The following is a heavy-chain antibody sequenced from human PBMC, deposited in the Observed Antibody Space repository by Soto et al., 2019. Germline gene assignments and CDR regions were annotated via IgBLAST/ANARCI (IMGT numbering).Heavy chain of an antibody. CDR3: AKDRSIAVAGYFDY. CDR1: GFIFSDYY. D-gene: IGHD6-19*01. Sequence: GGSLRLSCATSGFIFSDYYMHWIRQAPGKGPEWISYISGSGGSTYYADSVKGRFTISRDNSKNTLYLQMNSLRAEDTAVYYCAKDRSIAVAGYFDYWGQGTLVTVSS. V-gene: IGHV3-23*01. CDR2: ISGSGGST. J-gene: IGHJ4*02.